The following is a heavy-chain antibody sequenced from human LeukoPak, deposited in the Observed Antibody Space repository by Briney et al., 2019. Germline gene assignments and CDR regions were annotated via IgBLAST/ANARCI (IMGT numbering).Heavy chain of an antibody. CDR3: ARDYDILTGSDY. V-gene: IGHV4-59*08. CDR1: GGSISSYY. J-gene: IGHJ4*02. Sequence: KPSETLSLTCIVSGGSISSYYWSWIRQPPGKGLEWIGYIYYSGSTNYNPSLKSRVTISVDTSKNQFSLKLSSVTAADTAVYYCARDYDILTGSDYWGQGTLVTVSS. D-gene: IGHD3-9*01. CDR2: IYYSGST.